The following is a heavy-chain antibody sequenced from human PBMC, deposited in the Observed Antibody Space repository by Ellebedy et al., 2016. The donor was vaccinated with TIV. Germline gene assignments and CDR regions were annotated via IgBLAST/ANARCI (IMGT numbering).Heavy chain of an antibody. CDR2: IKQDGSEQ. V-gene: IGHV3-7*03. J-gene: IGHJ4*02. CDR1: GFSFNNYW. CDR3: VRGAGWVTDY. Sequence: GESLKISCAASGFSFNNYWMNWARPAPGKGLEWVANIKQDGSEQYYVDSVKGRFTISRDNAKNSRYLQMNSLRGEDTAMYYCVRGAGWVTDYWGQGTLVTVSS. D-gene: IGHD4-23*01.